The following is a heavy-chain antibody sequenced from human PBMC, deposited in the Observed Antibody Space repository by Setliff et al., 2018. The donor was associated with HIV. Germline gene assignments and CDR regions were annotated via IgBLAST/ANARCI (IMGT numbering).Heavy chain of an antibody. J-gene: IGHJ5*02. V-gene: IGHV1-69*06. CDR2: IVPTFGKP. CDR1: GGIFTNYG. CDR3: ARAPFRGGSFGWFDP. Sequence: ASVKVSCKTSGGIFTNYGFNWIRQAPGQGPEWMGDIVPTFGKPNYAEKFQDRVTITADKSTHTVYMQLRSLRSVTAADTAVYYCARAPFRGGSFGWFDPWGQGTLVTVSS. D-gene: IGHD2-15*01.